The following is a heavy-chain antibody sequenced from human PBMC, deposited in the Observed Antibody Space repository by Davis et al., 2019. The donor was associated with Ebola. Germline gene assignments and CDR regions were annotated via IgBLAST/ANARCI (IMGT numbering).Heavy chain of an antibody. J-gene: IGHJ4*02. D-gene: IGHD3-3*01. V-gene: IGHV4-34*01. CDR3: ARLTDYDFWSGYYTDTRTFDY. CDR1: GGSFSGYY. CDR2: INHSGST. Sequence: SETLSLTCAVYGGSFSGYYWSWIRQPPGKGLEWIGEINHSGSTNYNPSLKSRVTISVDTSKNQFSLKLSSVTAADTAVYYCARLTDYDFWSGYYTDTRTFDYWGQGTLVTVSS.